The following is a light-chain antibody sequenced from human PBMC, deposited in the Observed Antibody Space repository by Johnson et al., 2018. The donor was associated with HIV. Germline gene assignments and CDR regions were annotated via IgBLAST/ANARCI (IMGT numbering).Light chain of an antibody. CDR2: DNH. CDR1: SSNIGNNY. Sequence: QSVLTQPPSVSAAPGQKVTISCSGSSSNIGNNYVSWYQQLPGTAPKLLIYDNHTRPSGIPDRFSGSKSGTSATLGITGLQTGDEADYYCGTWDSSLGDFCVFGSGTKVTVL. J-gene: IGLJ1*01. CDR3: GTWDSSLGDFCV. V-gene: IGLV1-51*01.